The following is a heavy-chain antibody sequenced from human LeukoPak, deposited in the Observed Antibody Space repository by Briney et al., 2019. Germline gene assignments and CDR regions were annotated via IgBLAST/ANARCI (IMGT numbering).Heavy chain of an antibody. CDR2: IKQDGSEK. CDR3: ARQRWSSSWYFDY. V-gene: IGHV3-7*01. CDR1: GFTFSSYW. J-gene: IGHJ4*02. Sequence: QSGGSLRLSCAASGFTFSSYWVSWVRQAPGKGLEWVANIKQDGSEKYYVDSVKGRFTISRDNAKNSLYLQMNSLRAEDTAVYYCARQRWSSSWYFDYWGQGTLVTVSS. D-gene: IGHD6-13*01.